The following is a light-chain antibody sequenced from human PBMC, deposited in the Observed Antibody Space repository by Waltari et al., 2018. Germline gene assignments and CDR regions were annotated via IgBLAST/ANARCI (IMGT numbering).Light chain of an antibody. CDR2: DAS. CDR3: QKYGTLPAT. J-gene: IGKJ1*01. V-gene: IGKV3-20*01. Sequence: EIVLTQSPGTLSLSPGERATLSCRASQSVSRTLAWYQQKPGQAPRLLIYDASSRATGIPDRFSGSGSGTDFSLTISRLEPEELEVYDCQKYGTLPATFGQGTKVEIK. CDR1: QSVSRT.